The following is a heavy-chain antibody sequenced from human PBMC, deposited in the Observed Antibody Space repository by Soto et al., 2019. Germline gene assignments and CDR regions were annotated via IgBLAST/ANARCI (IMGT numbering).Heavy chain of an antibody. J-gene: IGHJ4*02. D-gene: IGHD2-8*02. CDR1: GGSISSGGYS. CDR3: AAGGGLPRYY. V-gene: IGHV4-30-2*01. CDR2: IYHSGST. Sequence: QLQLQESGSGLVKPSQTLSLTCAVSGGSISSGGYSWSWIRQPPGKGLEWIGNIYHSGSTYYNPPIKSRVSISVNHSKCHFSLKLTSVHDADNAVDNCAAGGGLPRYYWQQATLFHVSS.